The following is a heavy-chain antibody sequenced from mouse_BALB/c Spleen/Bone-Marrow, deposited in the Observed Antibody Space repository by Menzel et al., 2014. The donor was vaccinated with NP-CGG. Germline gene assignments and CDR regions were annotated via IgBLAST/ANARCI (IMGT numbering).Heavy chain of an antibody. D-gene: IGHD2-4*01. J-gene: IGHJ2*01. CDR2: INPNNGNT. Sequence: VQLVESGAELVKPGASVKLSCKASGYTFTSYYMYWVKQRPGQGLEWIGGINPNNGNTNFSETFKSKATLTVDKSSSTAYMQLSSRTSEDSAVYYCTRRDFWGQGTPLTVSS. CDR3: TRRDF. CDR1: GYTFTSYY. V-gene: IGHV1S81*02.